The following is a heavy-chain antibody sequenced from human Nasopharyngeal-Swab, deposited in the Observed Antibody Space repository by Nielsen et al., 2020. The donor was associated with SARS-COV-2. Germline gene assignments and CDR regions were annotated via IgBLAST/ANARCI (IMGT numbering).Heavy chain of an antibody. J-gene: IGHJ6*02. CDR3: ARAGNFWSGYYRSYYYGMDV. D-gene: IGHD3-3*01. CDR2: ISSSGSTI. V-gene: IGHV3-11*01. Sequence: WIRRPPGKGLEWVSYISSSGSTIYYADSVKGRFTISRDNAKNSLYLQMNSLRAEDTAVYYCARAGNFWSGYYRSYYYGMDVWGQGTTVTVSS.